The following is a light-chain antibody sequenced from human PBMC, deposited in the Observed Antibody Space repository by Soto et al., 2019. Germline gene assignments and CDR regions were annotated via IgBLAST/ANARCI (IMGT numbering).Light chain of an antibody. J-gene: IGKJ5*01. CDR3: QQYGSSIP. Sequence: NQSPGTLSLSQGERATLSCRASQSVPRSYLAWYQQKPGQAPRLLIYGTSSRATGIPDRFSGSGSGTDFTLTISRLEPEDFAVFYCQQYGSSIPFGQGTRLAIK. CDR1: QSVPRSY. CDR2: GTS. V-gene: IGKV3-20*01.